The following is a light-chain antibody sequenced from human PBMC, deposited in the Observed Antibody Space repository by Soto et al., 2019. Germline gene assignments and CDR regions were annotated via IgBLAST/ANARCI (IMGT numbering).Light chain of an antibody. J-gene: IGLJ1*01. Sequence: QSALTQPASVSGSPGQSVTISCTGASSDVGGYDYVSWYQQHPGKAPKLILFEVNNRPSGVSNHFSGSKSGNTASLIISGRQADDEADYYCSSYSTTSTLVFGSGTKLTVL. V-gene: IGLV2-14*01. CDR1: SSDVGGYDY. CDR3: SSYSTTSTLV. CDR2: EVN.